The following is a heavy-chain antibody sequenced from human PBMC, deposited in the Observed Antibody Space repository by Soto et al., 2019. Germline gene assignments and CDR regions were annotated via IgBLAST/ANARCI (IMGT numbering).Heavy chain of an antibody. D-gene: IGHD6-19*01. Sequence: QVQLVQSGAEVKKPGSSVKVSCKASGGTFSSYAISWVRQAPGQGLEWMGGIIPIFGTANYAQKFQGRVTITADESTSTAYMELSSLRSEDTAVYYCARGGSSGWYVADYYYYGMDVWGQGTTVTVSS. CDR2: IIPIFGTA. CDR3: ARGGSSGWYVADYYYYGMDV. V-gene: IGHV1-69*12. CDR1: GGTFSSYA. J-gene: IGHJ6*02.